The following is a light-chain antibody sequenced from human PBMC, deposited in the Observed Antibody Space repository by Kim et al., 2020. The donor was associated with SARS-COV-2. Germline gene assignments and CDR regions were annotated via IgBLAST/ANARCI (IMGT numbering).Light chain of an antibody. V-gene: IGLV3-21*04. CDR2: YDY. Sequence: SYELTQPPSVSVAPGETATITCGGNNIGTKTVHWYQQKPGQAPVLVIYYDYDRPSGIPERFSGSNSGNTATLTISRVEAGDEAGFFRPVWDCRRDQWVFGGGTQLTVL. CDR1: NIGTKT. J-gene: IGLJ3*02. CDR3: PVWDCRRDQWV.